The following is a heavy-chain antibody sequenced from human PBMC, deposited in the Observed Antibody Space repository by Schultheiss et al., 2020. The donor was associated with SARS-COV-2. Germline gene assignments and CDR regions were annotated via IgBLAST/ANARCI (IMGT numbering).Heavy chain of an antibody. D-gene: IGHD4-11*01. V-gene: IGHV3-30*01. Sequence: GGSLRLSCAASGFTFSSYWMSWVRQAPGKGLEWVAVISYDGSNKYYADSVKGRFTISRDNSKNTLYLQMNSLRAEDTAVYYCARDETDYSNAGYYYYGMDVWGQGTTVTVSS. J-gene: IGHJ6*02. CDR2: ISYDGSNK. CDR3: ARDETDYSNAGYYYYGMDV. CDR1: GFTFSSYW.